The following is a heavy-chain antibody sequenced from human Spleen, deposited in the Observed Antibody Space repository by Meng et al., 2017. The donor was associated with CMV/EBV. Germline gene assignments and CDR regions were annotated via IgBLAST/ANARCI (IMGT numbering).Heavy chain of an antibody. J-gene: IGHJ3*01. CDR3: ARLRGPTPSGNAFDV. CDR1: GFNFDDHG. Sequence: GESLKISCAASGFNFDDHGMSWVRQAPAKGLEWVAGIRWNGDTTGYVDSVKGRFTISRDKAKNSLYLQMNSLRVEDTALYYCARLRGPTPSGNAFDVWGQGTVVTVSS. D-gene: IGHD1-26*01. V-gene: IGHV3-20*04. CDR2: IRWNGDTT.